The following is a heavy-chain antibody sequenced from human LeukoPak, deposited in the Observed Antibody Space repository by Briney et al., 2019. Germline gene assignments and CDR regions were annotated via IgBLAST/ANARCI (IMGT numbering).Heavy chain of an antibody. D-gene: IGHD3-3*01. CDR1: GGSISSHY. CDR2: IYYSGST. CDR3: ARAYSHRIFGVALTAFDI. J-gene: IGHJ3*02. Sequence: PSETLSLTCTVSGGSISSHYWSWIRQPPGKGLEWIGYIYYSGSTNYNPSLKSRVSISVDTSKNQFSLKLSSVTAADTAVYYCARAYSHRIFGVALTAFDIWGQGTMVTVSS. V-gene: IGHV4-59*11.